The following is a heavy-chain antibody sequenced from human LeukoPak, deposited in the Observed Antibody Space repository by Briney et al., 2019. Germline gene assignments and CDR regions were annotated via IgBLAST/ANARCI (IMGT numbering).Heavy chain of an antibody. J-gene: IGHJ4*02. CDR2: INPIGGIT. CDR3: ASMVRGVPVLDY. V-gene: IGHV1-46*01. Sequence: ASVKVSCKASGHTFISYYIHWVRQAPGQGLEWMGMINPIGGITSYAQKFQGRVTMTRDTSISTAYMELSRLRSDDTAVYYCASMVRGVPVLDYWGQGTLVTVSS. D-gene: IGHD3-10*01. CDR1: GHTFISYY.